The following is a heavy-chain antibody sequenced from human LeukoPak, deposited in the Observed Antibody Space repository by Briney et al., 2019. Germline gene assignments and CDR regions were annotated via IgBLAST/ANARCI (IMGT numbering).Heavy chain of an antibody. Sequence: SETLSLTCAVYGGSFSGYYWSWIRQPPGKGLEWIGEINHSGSTNYNPSLKSRVTISVDTSKNQFSLKLSSVTAADTAVYYCARGHGSSGWFGYWGQGTLVTVSS. CDR2: INHSGST. V-gene: IGHV4-34*01. CDR3: ARGHGSSGWFGY. CDR1: GGSFSGYY. J-gene: IGHJ4*02. D-gene: IGHD6-19*01.